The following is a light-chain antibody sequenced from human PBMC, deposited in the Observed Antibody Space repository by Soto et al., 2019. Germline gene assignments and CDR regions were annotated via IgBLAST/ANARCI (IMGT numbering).Light chain of an antibody. CDR1: QTVTSNY. CDR3: HQYGSSPGS. J-gene: IGKJ1*01. V-gene: IGKV3-20*01. CDR2: GAS. Sequence: EIVLTQSPGTPSSSPGGRATLSCRASQTVTSNYLAWYQQKRGQAPRLLIWGASIRAADLPDRFSGGGSGTDFTLTISRLEAEDFAIYYCHQYGSSPGSFGQGTKVDIK.